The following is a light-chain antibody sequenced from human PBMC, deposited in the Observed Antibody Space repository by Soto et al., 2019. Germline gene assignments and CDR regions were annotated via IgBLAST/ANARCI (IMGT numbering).Light chain of an antibody. Sequence: EILVTQSQSTRWPPPWDATNLSCRASQSVDSNLAWYQQKPGQPPRPLIYGASNRATGIPDRFSGSGSGTDFTLTINRLGPEVVPAYYCHQYNTVPWTFG. CDR1: QSVDSN. V-gene: IGKV3D-15*01. CDR2: GAS. J-gene: IGKJ1*01. CDR3: HQYNTVPWT.